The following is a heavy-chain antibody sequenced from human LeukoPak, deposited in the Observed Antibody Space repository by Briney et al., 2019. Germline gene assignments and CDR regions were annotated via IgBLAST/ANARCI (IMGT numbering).Heavy chain of an antibody. V-gene: IGHV4-59*01. CDR2: IYYSGST. CDR1: GGSISSYY. D-gene: IGHD3-22*01. Sequence: SETLSLTCTVSGGSISSYYWSWIRQPPRKGLEWIGYIYYSGSTNYNPSLKSRVTISVDTSKNQFSLKLSSVTAADTAVYYCAAYDSSGYYWGQGTLVTVSS. J-gene: IGHJ4*02. CDR3: AAYDSSGYY.